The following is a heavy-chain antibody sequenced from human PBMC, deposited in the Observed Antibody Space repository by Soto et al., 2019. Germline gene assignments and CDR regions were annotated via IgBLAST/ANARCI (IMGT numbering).Heavy chain of an antibody. V-gene: IGHV1-58*02. Sequence: QMQLVQSGPEVKKPGTSVKVSCKASGFTFTSSAMQWVRQARGQRLEWIGWIVVGSGNTNYAQKFQERVTVTRDMSTSTALMEQSSLRSEDTAVYYCAAERGIAAAGTKVYYYYGMAVWGQGTTVTVSS. CDR3: AAERGIAAAGTKVYYYYGMAV. CDR2: IVVGSGNT. CDR1: GFTFTSSA. D-gene: IGHD6-13*01. J-gene: IGHJ6*02.